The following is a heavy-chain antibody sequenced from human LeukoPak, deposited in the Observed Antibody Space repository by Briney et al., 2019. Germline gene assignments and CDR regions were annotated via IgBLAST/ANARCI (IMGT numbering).Heavy chain of an antibody. CDR3: ARSKLLRFLEWLSPFDY. CDR1: GYTFTSYY. CDR2: INPSGGST. Sequence: ASVKVSCKASGYTFTSYYMHWVRQAPGQGLEWMGIINPSGGSTSYAQKFQGRVTMTRDTSTSTVYMELSSLRSEDTAVYYCARSKLLRFLEWLSPFDYWGQGTLVTVSS. V-gene: IGHV1-46*01. J-gene: IGHJ4*02. D-gene: IGHD3-3*01.